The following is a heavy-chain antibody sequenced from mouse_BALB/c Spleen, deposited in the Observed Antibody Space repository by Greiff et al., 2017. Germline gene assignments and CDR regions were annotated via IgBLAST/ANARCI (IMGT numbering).Heavy chain of an antibody. Sequence: EVKLMESGGGLVQPKGSLKLSCAASGFTFNTYAMNWVRQAPGKGLEWVARIRSKSNNYATYYADSVKDRFTISRDDSQSMLYLQMNNLKTEDTAMCYCVRWGVGDFDYWGQGTTVTGSA. CDR1: GFTFNTYA. CDR3: VRWGVGDFDY. CDR2: IRSKSNNYAT. J-gene: IGHJ2*01. V-gene: IGHV10-1*02.